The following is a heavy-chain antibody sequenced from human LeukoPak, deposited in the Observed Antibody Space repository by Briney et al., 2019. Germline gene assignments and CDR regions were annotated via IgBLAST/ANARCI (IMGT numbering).Heavy chain of an antibody. CDR1: VFTFSNFG. J-gene: IGHJ4*02. Sequence: GGSLRLSCAASVFTFSNFGMHWVRQAPGKGREWVTFIRYDGSNKYYADSVKGRFTISRDNSKNTLYLQMNSLRTDDTAVYYCAKDRGTYDYGAIDYWGQGTLVTVSS. CDR3: AKDRGTYDYGAIDY. V-gene: IGHV3-30*02. CDR2: IRYDGSNK. D-gene: IGHD4-17*01.